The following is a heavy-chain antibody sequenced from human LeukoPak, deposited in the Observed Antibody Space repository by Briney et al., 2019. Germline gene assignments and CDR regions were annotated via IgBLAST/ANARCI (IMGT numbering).Heavy chain of an antibody. J-gene: IGHJ4*02. CDR1: GYSFTGYY. Sequence: ASVKVSCKASGYSFTGYYIHWVRQAPGLGLEWMGWINPNSGGTNYAQKFQGRVTMTRDTSISTAYMELSRLRSDDTAVYYCARTTTVSDFDYWGQGTLVTVSS. CDR3: ARTTTVSDFDY. D-gene: IGHD4-17*01. V-gene: IGHV1-2*02. CDR2: INPNSGGT.